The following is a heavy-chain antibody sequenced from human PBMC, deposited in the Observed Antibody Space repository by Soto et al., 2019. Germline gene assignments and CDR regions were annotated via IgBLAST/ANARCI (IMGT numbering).Heavy chain of an antibody. J-gene: IGHJ4*02. D-gene: IGHD5-18*01. V-gene: IGHV4-59*01. CDR1: GGSISSYY. CDR3: ARNRDGYSPYCFDY. CDR2: IYYSGGP. Sequence: QVQLQESGPGLVKPSETLSLTCTVSGGSISSYYWTWIRQPPGKGLEWIGYIYYSGGPNYNPSLKSRVPISVDTSKNQCSLKLSSVTAADTAGYYCARNRDGYSPYCFDYWGQGTLVTVSS.